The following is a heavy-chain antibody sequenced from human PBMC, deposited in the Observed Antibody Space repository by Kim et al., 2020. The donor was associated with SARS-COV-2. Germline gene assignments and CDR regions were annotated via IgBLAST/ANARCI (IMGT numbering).Heavy chain of an antibody. CDR2: IYYSGGT. D-gene: IGHD3-10*01. J-gene: IGHJ3*02. Sequence: SETLSLTCTVSGGSISSYYWSWIRQPPGKGLEWIGYIYYSGGTNYNPSLKSRVTISVDTSKNQFSLKLSSVTAADTAVYYCARDLGVYYGSGSYLPANDAFDIWGQGTMVTVSS. CDR1: GGSISSYY. CDR3: ARDLGVYYGSGSYLPANDAFDI. V-gene: IGHV4-59*01.